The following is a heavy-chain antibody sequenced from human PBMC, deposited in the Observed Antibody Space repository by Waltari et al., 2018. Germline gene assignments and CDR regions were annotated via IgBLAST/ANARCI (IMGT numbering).Heavy chain of an antibody. CDR2: INWNSDSI. Sequence: EVQLVESGGGLVHPGRSLRRSCAASGFTFDDYAMAWVRTAPGKGLEWVAGINWNSDSIGYGDSVKGRFTISRDNARNSLYLQMKSLTTEDTAVYYCLKKNDEVYDRNGLVYDAFDVWGQGTMVTVST. J-gene: IGHJ3*01. D-gene: IGHD3-22*01. CDR1: GFTFDDYA. CDR3: LKKNDEVYDRNGLVYDAFDV. V-gene: IGHV3-9*01.